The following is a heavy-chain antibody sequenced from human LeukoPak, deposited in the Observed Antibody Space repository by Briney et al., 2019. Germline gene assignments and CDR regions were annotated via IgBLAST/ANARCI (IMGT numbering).Heavy chain of an antibody. D-gene: IGHD6-19*01. Sequence: GGSLRLSCAASGFTFSSYAMHWVRQAPGKGLEWVAVISYDGSNKYYADSVKGRFAISRDNSKNTLYLQMNSLRAEGTAVYYCARERSRSGWFYQAIDYWGQGTLVTVSS. J-gene: IGHJ4*02. V-gene: IGHV3-30*09. CDR1: GFTFSSYA. CDR3: ARERSRSGWFYQAIDY. CDR2: ISYDGSNK.